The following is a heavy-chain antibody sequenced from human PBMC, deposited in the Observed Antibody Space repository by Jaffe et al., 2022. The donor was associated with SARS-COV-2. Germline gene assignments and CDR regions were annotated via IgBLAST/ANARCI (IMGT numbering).Heavy chain of an antibody. Sequence: EVHLVESGGLVVQPGGSLRLSCAASGFTFDDYSIHWVRQAPGKGLEWVSLINWNGGITYYAASVKGRFTISRDNSKNFLYLQMSSLRTEDTALYYCAKDYGGSSGCCSFDTWGQGTMVTVSS. V-gene: IGHV3-43*01. CDR2: INWNGGIT. CDR3: AKDYGGSSGCCSFDT. J-gene: IGHJ3*02. CDR1: GFTFDDYS. D-gene: IGHD6-19*01.